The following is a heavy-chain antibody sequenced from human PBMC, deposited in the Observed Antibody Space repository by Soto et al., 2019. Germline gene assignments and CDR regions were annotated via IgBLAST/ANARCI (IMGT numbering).Heavy chain of an antibody. D-gene: IGHD2-2*01. CDR2: IIPIFGIA. V-gene: IGHV1-69*13. Sequence: SVKVSCKASGGTFSRYSITWVRQAPGHGLEWIGRIIPIFGIASYAQKFQGRVTITADESTSTAYMELSSLRSDDTAVYYCAREDRDRESGLVPAAIDGMDVWGQGTTVTGSS. CDR3: AREDRDRESGLVPAAIDGMDV. J-gene: IGHJ6*02. CDR1: GGTFSRYS.